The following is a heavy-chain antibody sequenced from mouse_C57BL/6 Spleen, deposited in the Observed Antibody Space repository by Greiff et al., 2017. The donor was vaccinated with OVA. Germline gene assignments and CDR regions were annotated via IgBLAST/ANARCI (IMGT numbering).Heavy chain of an antibody. CDR1: GYAFSSSW. Sequence: VQLVESGPELVKPGASVKISCKASGYAFSSSWMNWVKQRPGKGLEWIGRIYPGDGDTNYNGKFKGKATLTADKSSSTAYMQLSSLTSEDSAVYFCARYYGYDGYAMDYWGQGTSVTVSS. V-gene: IGHV1-82*01. CDR3: ARYYGYDGYAMDY. CDR2: IYPGDGDT. J-gene: IGHJ4*01. D-gene: IGHD2-2*01.